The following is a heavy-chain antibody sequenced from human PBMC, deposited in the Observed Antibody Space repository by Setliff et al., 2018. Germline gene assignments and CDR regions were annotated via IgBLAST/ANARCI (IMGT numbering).Heavy chain of an antibody. CDR1: GGSISSYF. D-gene: IGHD3-16*01. CDR3: ARSMIQRNYYCGLDV. V-gene: IGHV4-4*07. J-gene: IGHJ6*02. CDR2: IYSNENT. Sequence: SETLSLTCSVSGGSISSYFWNWVRQPAGEGLEWIGRIYSNENTNYNPSLKSRVTMSIDTSKNQLSLKLSSVTAADTAVYYCARSMIQRNYYCGLDVWGQGTTVTVSS.